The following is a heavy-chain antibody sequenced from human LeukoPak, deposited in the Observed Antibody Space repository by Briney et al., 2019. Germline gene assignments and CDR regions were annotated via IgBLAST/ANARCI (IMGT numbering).Heavy chain of an antibody. CDR2: IWYDGSNK. J-gene: IGHJ4*02. CDR3: ARDHSSSWYFDY. Sequence: GRSLRLSCAASGFTFSSYGMRWVRQAPGKGLEWVAVIWYDGSNKYYADSVKGRFTISRDNSKNTLYLQMNSLRAEDTAVYYCARDHSSSWYFDYWGQGTLVTVSS. CDR1: GFTFSSYG. V-gene: IGHV3-33*01. D-gene: IGHD6-13*01.